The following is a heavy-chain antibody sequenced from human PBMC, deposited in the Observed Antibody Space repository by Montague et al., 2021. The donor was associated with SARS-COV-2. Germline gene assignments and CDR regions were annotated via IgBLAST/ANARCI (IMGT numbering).Heavy chain of an antibody. CDR1: GDSTNSGSYY. CDR3: ARESLHLTGYYNDYFDY. D-gene: IGHD3-9*01. J-gene: IGHJ4*02. V-gene: IGHV4-61*02. Sequence: TLSLTCTVSGDSTNSGSYYWSWLRQPAGKGLEWIGRVYRSGXTXYXXXXEXRISISIDTSKNQISLRLSSVTAADTAVYYCARESLHLTGYYNDYFDYWGQGTLVTVSS. CDR2: VYRSGXT.